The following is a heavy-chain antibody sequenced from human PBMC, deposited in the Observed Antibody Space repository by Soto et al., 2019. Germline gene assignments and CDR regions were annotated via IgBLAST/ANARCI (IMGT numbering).Heavy chain of an antibody. J-gene: IGHJ4*02. V-gene: IGHV3-13*01. Sequence: GGSLRLSCAASGFTLSNYDMHWVRQATGKGLEWVSTISTAGNTYSPGSVKGRFTISRENAKNSLYLQMNSLRVDDTAVYYCARGRDSGLYYFDYWGRGTLVTVSS. D-gene: IGHD2-21*01. CDR1: GFTLSNYD. CDR2: ISTAGNT. CDR3: ARGRDSGLYYFDY.